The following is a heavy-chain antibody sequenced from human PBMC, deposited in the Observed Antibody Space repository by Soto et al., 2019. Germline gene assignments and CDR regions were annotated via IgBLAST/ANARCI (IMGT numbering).Heavy chain of an antibody. V-gene: IGHV3-53*02. CDR1: GLTVSSNY. CDR2: IYSAGST. D-gene: IGHD6-19*01. J-gene: IGHJ3*02. CDR3: AKLGGWYDAFDI. Sequence: EVQLVETGGGLIQPGGSLRLSCAVSGLTVSSNYMSWVRQAPGKGLEWVSIIYSAGSTYYADSVKGRFTISRDNSKNTVYLQMNSLRAEDTAVYYCAKLGGWYDAFDIWGQGTMVTVSS.